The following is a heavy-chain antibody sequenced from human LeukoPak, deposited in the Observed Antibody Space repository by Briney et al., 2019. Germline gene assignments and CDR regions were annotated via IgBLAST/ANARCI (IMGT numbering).Heavy chain of an antibody. Sequence: ASVKVSCKASGYTFTSYGITWVRQAPGQGLEWMGWISPYNGNTEYAQNLQGGVTMTTDTSTSTAYMELRSLRSDDTAVYYCARITKTYSRYDAFDIWGQGTMVTVSS. CDR2: ISPYNGNT. D-gene: IGHD2-15*01. V-gene: IGHV1-18*01. J-gene: IGHJ3*02. CDR1: GYTFTSYG. CDR3: ARITKTYSRYDAFDI.